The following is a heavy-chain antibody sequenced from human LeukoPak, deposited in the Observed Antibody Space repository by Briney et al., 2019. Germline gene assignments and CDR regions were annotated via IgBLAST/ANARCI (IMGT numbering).Heavy chain of an antibody. J-gene: IGHJ5*02. D-gene: IGHD6-19*01. V-gene: IGHV3-9*01. CDR2: ISRNTGSI. CDR1: GFTFDDYA. Sequence: GGSLRLSCAASGFTFDDYAMHWVRQAPGKGLEWVSGISRNTGSIGYADSVKGRFTISRDNAKNSLYLQMNSLRAEDTALYYCAKDGTRAVAGDRDWFDPWGQGTLVTVSS. CDR3: AKDGTRAVAGDRDWFDP.